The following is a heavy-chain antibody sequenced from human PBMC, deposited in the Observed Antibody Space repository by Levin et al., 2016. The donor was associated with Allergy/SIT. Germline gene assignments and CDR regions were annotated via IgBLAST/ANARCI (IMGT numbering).Heavy chain of an antibody. V-gene: IGHV3-21*01. Sequence: WIRQPPGKGLEWVSSISSSSSYIYYADSVKGRFTISRDNAKNSLYLQMNSLRAEDTAVYYCAREEGFDYWGQGTLVTVSS. CDR3: AREEGFDY. J-gene: IGHJ4*02. CDR2: ISSSSSYI.